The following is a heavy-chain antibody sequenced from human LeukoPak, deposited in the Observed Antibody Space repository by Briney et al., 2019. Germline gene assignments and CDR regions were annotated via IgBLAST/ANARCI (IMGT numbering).Heavy chain of an antibody. V-gene: IGHV5-51*01. D-gene: IGHD3-3*01. CDR1: GYSFTSYW. CDR3: ARHVYSRLRFYSWFDP. Sequence: GESLKISCKGSGYSFTSYWIGWVRQMPGTGLEWIGIIYPGDSDTRYSPSFQGQVTISADKSISTAYLQWSSLKASDTALYYCARHVYSRLRFYSWFDPWGQGTLVTVSS. CDR2: IYPGDSDT. J-gene: IGHJ5*02.